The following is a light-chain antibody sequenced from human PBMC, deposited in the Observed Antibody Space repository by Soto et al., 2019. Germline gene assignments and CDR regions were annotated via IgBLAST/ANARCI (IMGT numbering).Light chain of an antibody. CDR3: HQYGASPVT. Sequence: EIVLTQSPGTLSLSPGERATLSCRASQGVGNYLAWYQQKPVEAPRLLIYGAYSRAAGIPDRFSRSGYGTDFPLNISRLEPDGFAVYYWHQYGASPVTFGQGTTVDIK. CDR2: GAY. CDR1: QGVGNY. V-gene: IGKV3-20*01. J-gene: IGKJ1*01.